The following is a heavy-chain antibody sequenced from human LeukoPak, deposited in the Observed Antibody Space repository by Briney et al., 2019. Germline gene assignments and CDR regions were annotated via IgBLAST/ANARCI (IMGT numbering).Heavy chain of an antibody. CDR1: GLTFGSYA. V-gene: IGHV3-30-3*01. CDR3: ARGLGGYNPHFDF. CDR2: ISYDGSNK. J-gene: IGHJ4*02. Sequence: PGGSLRLSCAASGLTFGSYAMHWVRQSPGEGLEWVALISYDGSNKYYADSVKGRFTISRDNSKNTLYLQMNSLRGEDTAVYYCARGLGGYNPHFDFWGQGTLVTVSS. D-gene: IGHD5-24*01.